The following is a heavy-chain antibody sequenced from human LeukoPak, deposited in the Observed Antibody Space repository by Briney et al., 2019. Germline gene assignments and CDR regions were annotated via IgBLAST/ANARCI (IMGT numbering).Heavy chain of an antibody. D-gene: IGHD1-26*01. CDR2: IYYSGST. CDR3: ARSSWSLFDY. V-gene: IGHV4-59*08. Sequence: SETLSLTCTVSGGSISSYYWSWIRQPPGKGLEWIGYIYYSGSTNYNPSLKSRVTVSVDTSKNQFSLKLSSVTAADTAVFYCARSSWSLFDYWGQGTLVTVSS. CDR1: GGSISSYY. J-gene: IGHJ4*02.